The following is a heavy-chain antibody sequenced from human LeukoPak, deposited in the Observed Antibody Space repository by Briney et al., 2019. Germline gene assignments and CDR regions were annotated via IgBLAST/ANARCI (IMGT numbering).Heavy chain of an antibody. J-gene: IGHJ4*02. CDR3: ARLDAAAGRYLQFFY. Sequence: SETLSLTCTVSGGSISNYYWSRLRQSPEKGLEWIGYIHDSGSTNYNPSLKSRVTISVDTSKNQFSLKLSSVTAADTAVYYCARLDAAAGRYLQFFYWGQGTLVTVSS. D-gene: IGHD5-24*01. V-gene: IGHV4-59*08. CDR2: IHDSGST. CDR1: GGSISNYY.